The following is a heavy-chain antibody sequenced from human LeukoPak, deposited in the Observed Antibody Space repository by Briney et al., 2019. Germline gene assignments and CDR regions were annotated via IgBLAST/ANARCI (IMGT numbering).Heavy chain of an antibody. V-gene: IGHV3-53*01. CDR3: ARDYGDSDFYYYGMDV. D-gene: IGHD4-17*01. CDR1: GFPASSNY. CDR2: IYSGGST. Sequence: PGGSLSLSCAASGFPASSNYMSWVRQAPGKGLEWVSVIYSGGSTYYADSVKGRFTISRDNSKNTLYLQMNSLRAEDTAVYYCARDYGDSDFYYYGMDVWGKGTTVTVSS. J-gene: IGHJ6*04.